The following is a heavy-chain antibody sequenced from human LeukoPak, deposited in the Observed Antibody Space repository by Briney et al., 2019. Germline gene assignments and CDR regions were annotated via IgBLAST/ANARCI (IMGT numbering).Heavy chain of an antibody. CDR1: GFTFSSYS. V-gene: IGHV3-48*02. Sequence: GGSLRLSCATSGFTFSSYSMNWVRQAPGNGLEWVSYISSSSSTIYYADSVKGRFTISRDNAKNSLYLQMNSLRDEDTAVYYCARQVLEFGELLWEYYYGMDVWGQGTTVTVSS. CDR3: ARQVLEFGELLWEYYYGMDV. D-gene: IGHD3-10*01. J-gene: IGHJ6*02. CDR2: ISSSSSTI.